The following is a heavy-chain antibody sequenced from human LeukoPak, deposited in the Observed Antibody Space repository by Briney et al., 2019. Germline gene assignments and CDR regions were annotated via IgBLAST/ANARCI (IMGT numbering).Heavy chain of an antibody. CDR2: INHSGST. D-gene: IGHD3-22*01. CDR3: ARTPKYYYDSSGYYYTYYFDY. J-gene: IGHJ4*02. CDR1: GGSFSGYY. V-gene: IGHV4-34*01. Sequence: PSETLSLTCAVYGGSFSGYYWSWIRQPPGKGLEWIGEINHSGSTNYNPSLKSRVTISVDTSKSQFSLKLSSVTAADTAVYYCARTPKYYYDSSGYYYTYYFDYWGQGTLVTVSS.